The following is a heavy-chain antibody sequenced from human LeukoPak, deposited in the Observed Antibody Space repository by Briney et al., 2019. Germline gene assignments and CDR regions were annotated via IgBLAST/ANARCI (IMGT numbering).Heavy chain of an antibody. CDR3: AKGRTGTNYFGMDV. J-gene: IGHJ6*02. D-gene: IGHD1-14*01. CDR2: VKSGGNT. CDR1: GFTFSTYD. V-gene: IGHV3-23*01. Sequence: GGSLRLSCAASGFTFSTYDMRWVRQAPGKGLEWVSTVKSGGNTYYADSVKGRFTVSRDNSKNTVYLQMNSLRAEDTAIYYCAKGRTGTNYFGMDVWGQETTVTVSS.